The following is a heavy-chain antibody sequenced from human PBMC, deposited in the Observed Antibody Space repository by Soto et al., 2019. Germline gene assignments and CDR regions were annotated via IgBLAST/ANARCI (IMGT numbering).Heavy chain of an antibody. CDR3: ARVVRYCSGGSCYSVYYYMDV. Sequence: SETLSLTCAVYGGSFSGYYWSWIRQPPGKGLEWIGEINHSGSTNYNPSLKSRVTISVDTSKNQFSLKLSSVTAADTAVYYCARVVRYCSGGSCYSVYYYMDVWGKGTTVTVSS. CDR2: INHSGST. V-gene: IGHV4-34*01. J-gene: IGHJ6*03. D-gene: IGHD2-15*01. CDR1: GGSFSGYY.